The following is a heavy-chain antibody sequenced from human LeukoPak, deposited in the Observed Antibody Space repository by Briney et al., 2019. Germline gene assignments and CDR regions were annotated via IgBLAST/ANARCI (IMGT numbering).Heavy chain of an antibody. CDR2: IYSGGST. CDR1: GFTFSSYS. J-gene: IGHJ4*02. Sequence: PGGSLRLSCAASGFTFSSYSMNWVRQAPGKGLEWVSVIYSGGSTYYADSVKGRFTISRDNSKNTLYLQMYSLRAEDTAVYYCARGVGSPEPYYFDYWGQGTLVTVSS. D-gene: IGHD1-26*01. V-gene: IGHV3-66*01. CDR3: ARGVGSPEPYYFDY.